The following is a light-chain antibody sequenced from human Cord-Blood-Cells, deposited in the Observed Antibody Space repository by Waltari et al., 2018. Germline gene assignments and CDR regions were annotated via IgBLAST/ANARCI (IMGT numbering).Light chain of an antibody. CDR3: CSYAGSWV. J-gene: IGLJ3*02. V-gene: IGLV2-23*01. Sequence: QSALTQPASVSGSPGQSITISCTGTSSDVGSYNLVSWYQQHPGKAPKLMLYEGSKRPSGVSNRFAGSKAGNTASLTSSGLQAEDEADYYCCSYAGSWVFGGGTKLPVL. CDR1: SSDVGSYNL. CDR2: EGS.